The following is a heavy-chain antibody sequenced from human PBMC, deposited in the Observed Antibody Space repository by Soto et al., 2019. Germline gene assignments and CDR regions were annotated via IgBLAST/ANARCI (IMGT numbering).Heavy chain of an antibody. Sequence: GGSLRLSCVGSELSFSRYRMNWVRQSPGKGLEWISSISSSSSYIYYADSVKGRFTISRDNAKNSLYLQMNSLRAEDTAVYYCARVALRSSTSCLDYWGQGTLVPVSS. J-gene: IGHJ4*02. CDR3: ARVALRSSTSCLDY. CDR1: ELSFSRYR. V-gene: IGHV3-21*01. D-gene: IGHD2-2*01. CDR2: ISSSSSYI.